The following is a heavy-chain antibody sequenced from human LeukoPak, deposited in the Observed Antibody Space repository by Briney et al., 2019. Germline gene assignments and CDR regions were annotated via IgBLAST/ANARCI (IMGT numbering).Heavy chain of an antibody. CDR3: AREDYGDYVFGH. CDR1: GFTFSRYS. CDR2: ISGSGSYI. V-gene: IGHV3-21*01. Sequence: GGSLRLSCAASGFTFSRYSMNWVRQAPGKGLEWVSSISGSGSYIYYADSVKGRFTISRDNAKNSLYLQVNSLGDEDTAVYYCAREDYGDYVFGHWGQGTLVTVSS. J-gene: IGHJ4*02. D-gene: IGHD4-17*01.